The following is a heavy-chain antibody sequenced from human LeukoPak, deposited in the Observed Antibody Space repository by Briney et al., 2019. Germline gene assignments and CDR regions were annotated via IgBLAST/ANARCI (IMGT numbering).Heavy chain of an antibody. D-gene: IGHD2-2*02. V-gene: IGHV1-2*02. Sequence: ASVKVSCKASGYTFTGYYMHWVRQAPGQGLEWMGWINPNSGGTNYAQKFQGRVTMTEDTSTDTAYMELSSLRSEDTAVYYCATAGYCSSTSCYIRMDVWGQGTTVTVSS. CDR3: ATAGYCSSTSCYIRMDV. J-gene: IGHJ6*02. CDR1: GYTFTGYY. CDR2: INPNSGGT.